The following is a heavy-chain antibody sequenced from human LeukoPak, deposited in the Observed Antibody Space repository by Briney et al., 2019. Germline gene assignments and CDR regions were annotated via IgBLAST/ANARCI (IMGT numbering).Heavy chain of an antibody. CDR3: AKDPSPFYDFWSGYGLYYFDY. J-gene: IGHJ4*02. CDR2: LSYDGSNK. V-gene: IGHV3-30*18. Sequence: GRSLRLSCAASGFTFSSYGMHWVRQAPGKGLEWVAVLSYDGSNKYYADSVKGRLTISRDNSKNTLYLQMNSLRAEDTAVYYCAKDPSPFYDFWSGYGLYYFDYWGQGTLVTVSS. D-gene: IGHD3-3*01. CDR1: GFTFSSYG.